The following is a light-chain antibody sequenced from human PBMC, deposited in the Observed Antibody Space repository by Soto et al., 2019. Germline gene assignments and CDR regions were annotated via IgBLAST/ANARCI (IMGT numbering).Light chain of an antibody. CDR2: AAS. Sequence: DIQMTQSPSAMSASVGDRVTITCRASQGISNYLAWFQQQPGKVPKRLIYAASSLQSGVPSRFSGSGSGTEFTLPISRLQPEDFATYYCLQHNSYPRTFGQGTTVEIK. CDR3: LQHNSYPRT. V-gene: IGKV1-17*03. J-gene: IGKJ1*01. CDR1: QGISNY.